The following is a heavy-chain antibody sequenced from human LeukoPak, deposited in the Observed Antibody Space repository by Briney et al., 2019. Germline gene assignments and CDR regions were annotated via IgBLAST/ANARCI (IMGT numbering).Heavy chain of an antibody. V-gene: IGHV4-34*01. J-gene: IGHJ4*02. D-gene: IGHD4-17*01. CDR1: GGSFSGYY. CDR2: INHSGST. CDR3: ARSDYGDYVDY. Sequence: SETLSLTCAVYGGSFSGYYWSWIRQPPGKGLEWIGEINHSGSTNYNPSLKSRVTISVDTSKNQFSLKLSSVTAADTAVYYCARSDYGDYVDYWGQGTLVTVPS.